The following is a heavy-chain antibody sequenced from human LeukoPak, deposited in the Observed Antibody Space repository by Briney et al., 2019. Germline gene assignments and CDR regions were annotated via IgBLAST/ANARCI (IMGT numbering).Heavy chain of an antibody. J-gene: IGHJ3*01. CDR1: GFTFSSYA. V-gene: IGHV3-30-3*02. Sequence: GGSLRLSCAASGFTFSSYAMHWVRQAPGKGLEWVAVISYDGSNKYYADSVKGRFTISRDNSKNTLFLQMDTLRAEDTAVYYCANEAFMTETDAFDVWGQGTMVTVSS. CDR3: ANEAFMTETDAFDV. CDR2: ISYDGSNK.